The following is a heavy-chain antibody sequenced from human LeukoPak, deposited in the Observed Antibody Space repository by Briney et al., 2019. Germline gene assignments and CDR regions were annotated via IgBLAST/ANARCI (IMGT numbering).Heavy chain of an antibody. J-gene: IGHJ4*02. D-gene: IGHD4/OR15-4a*01. CDR3: ARGPSPNADPFDS. CDR2: INHSGST. V-gene: IGHV4-34*01. Sequence: SETLSLTCDVYSTSFSGYYWSWIRQTPGKGLEWIGQINHSGSTLCNPSLESRLTISLDTSKNQFSLNLNSVTAADTAVYYCARGPSPNADPFDSWGQGTLVTVSS. CDR1: STSFSGYY.